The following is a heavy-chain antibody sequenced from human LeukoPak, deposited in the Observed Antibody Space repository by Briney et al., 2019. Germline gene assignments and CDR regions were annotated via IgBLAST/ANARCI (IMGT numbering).Heavy chain of an antibody. J-gene: IGHJ4*02. V-gene: IGHV3-7*01. Sequence: GGSLRLSCAASGFTFDDSWISWVRQAPGKGLEWVANIKFDGSEKYYVESVKGRFTISRDNPENSVYLQMNSLRDEDTAVYYCARDNTALFDYWGQGTLVTVSS. CDR2: IKFDGSEK. CDR3: ARDNTALFDY. CDR1: GFTFDDSW.